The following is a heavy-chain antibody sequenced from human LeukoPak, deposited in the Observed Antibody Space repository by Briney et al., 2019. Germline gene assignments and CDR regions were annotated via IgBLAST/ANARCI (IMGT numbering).Heavy chain of an antibody. V-gene: IGHV1-69*13. CDR1: GGTFSSYA. CDR2: IIPIFGTA. J-gene: IGHJ4*02. D-gene: IGHD1-20*01. CDR3: ARARDRYNWNDDFDY. Sequence: ASVKVSCTASGGTFSSYAISWVRQAPGQGLEWMGGIIPIFGTANYAQKFQGRVTITADESTSTAYMELSSLRSEDTAVYYCARARDRYNWNDDFDYWGQGTLVTVSS.